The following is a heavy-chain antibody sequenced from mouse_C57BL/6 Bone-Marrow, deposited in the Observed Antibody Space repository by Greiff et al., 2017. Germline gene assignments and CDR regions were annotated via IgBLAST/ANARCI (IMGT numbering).Heavy chain of an antibody. Sequence: VQLMESGAELARPGASVKLSCKASGYTFTSYGISWVKQRTGQGLEWIGEIYPRSGNTYYNEKFKGKATLTADKSSSTAYMELRSLTSEDSAVYFCAREDSYAMDYWGQGTSVTVSS. J-gene: IGHJ4*01. CDR1: GYTFTSYG. CDR3: AREDSYAMDY. CDR2: IYPRSGNT. V-gene: IGHV1-81*01.